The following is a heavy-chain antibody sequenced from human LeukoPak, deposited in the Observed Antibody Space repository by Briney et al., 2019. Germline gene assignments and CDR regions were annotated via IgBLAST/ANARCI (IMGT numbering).Heavy chain of an antibody. CDR2: VYYSGST. CDR1: GGSISSSSYY. Sequence: PSEALSLTCTVSGGSISSSSYYWGWIRQPPGKGLEWIGSVYYSGSTYYNPSLKSRVTISVDTSKNQFSLKLSSVTAADTAVYYCATLGFSSGYYYYFDHWGQGTLVTVSS. J-gene: IGHJ4*02. D-gene: IGHD3-22*01. V-gene: IGHV4-39*07. CDR3: ATLGFSSGYYYYFDH.